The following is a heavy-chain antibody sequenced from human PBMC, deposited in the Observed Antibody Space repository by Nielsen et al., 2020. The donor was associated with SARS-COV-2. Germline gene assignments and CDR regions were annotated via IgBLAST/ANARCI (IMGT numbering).Heavy chain of an antibody. CDR2: ISWDGGST. V-gene: IGHV3-43*01. D-gene: IGHD3-3*01. CDR1: GFTFDDYT. J-gene: IGHJ3*02. Sequence: GESLKISCAASGFTFDDYTMHWVRQAPGRGLEWVSLISWDGGSTYYADSVKGRFTISRDNSKNSLYLQMNSLRTEDTALYYCAKLALEYDDAFDIWGQGTMVTVAS. CDR3: AKLALEYDDAFDI.